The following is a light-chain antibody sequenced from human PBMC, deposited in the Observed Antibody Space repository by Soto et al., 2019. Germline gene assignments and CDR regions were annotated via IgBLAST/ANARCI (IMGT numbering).Light chain of an antibody. CDR3: QSYDSSLSGWV. V-gene: IGLV1-40*01. J-gene: IGLJ3*02. CDR2: GNS. CDR1: SSNIGAGYD. Sequence: QSALTQPPSVSGAPGQRVTISCTGSSSNIGAGYDVHWYQQLPGTAPKLLIYGNSNRPSGVPDRFSGSKSGTSASLAITGLQAEDEAEYYGQSYDSSLSGWVFGGGTKLTVL.